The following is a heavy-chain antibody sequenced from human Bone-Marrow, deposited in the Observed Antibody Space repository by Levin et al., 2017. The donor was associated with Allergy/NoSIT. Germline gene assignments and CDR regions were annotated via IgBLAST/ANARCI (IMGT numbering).Heavy chain of an antibody. D-gene: IGHD1-1*01. CDR1: GGSVSSGSYY. Sequence: SETLSLTCTVSGGSVSSGSYYWSWIRQPPGKGLEWIGYIYYSGSTNYNPSLKSRVTISVDTSKNQFSLKLSSVTAADTAVYYCARAGSRRTTAEYYFDYWGQGTLVTVSS. CDR3: ARAGSRRTTAEYYFDY. CDR2: IYYSGST. V-gene: IGHV4-61*01. J-gene: IGHJ4*02.